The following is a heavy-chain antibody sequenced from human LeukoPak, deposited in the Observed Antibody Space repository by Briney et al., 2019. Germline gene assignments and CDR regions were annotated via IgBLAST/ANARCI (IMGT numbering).Heavy chain of an antibody. D-gene: IGHD5-18*01. CDR1: GFTFSSYS. CDR3: ARAWTGYSYGDY. CDR2: ISSSSSYI. J-gene: IGHJ4*02. Sequence: GGSLRLSCAASGFTFSSYSMNWVRQAPGKGLEWVSSISSSSSYIYYADSVKGRFTISRDNAKNSLHLQMNSLRAEDTAVYYCARAWTGYSYGDYWGQGTLVTVSS. V-gene: IGHV3-21*04.